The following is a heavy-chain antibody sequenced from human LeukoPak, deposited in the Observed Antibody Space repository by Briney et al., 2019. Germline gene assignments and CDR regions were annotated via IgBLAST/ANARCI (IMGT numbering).Heavy chain of an antibody. Sequence: GGSLRLSCAASGFTFSSYGMHWVRQAPGKGLEWVAAIWYDGSNKYYADSVKGRFTISRDNSKNTLYLQMNSLRAEDTAVYYCARDRATSRALDYWGQGTLVTVSS. CDR3: ARDRATSRALDY. V-gene: IGHV3-33*01. CDR1: GFTFSSYG. J-gene: IGHJ4*02. CDR2: IWYDGSNK.